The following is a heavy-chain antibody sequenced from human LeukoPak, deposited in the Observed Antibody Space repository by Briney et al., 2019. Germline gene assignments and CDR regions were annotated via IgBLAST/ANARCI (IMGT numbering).Heavy chain of an antibody. J-gene: IGHJ5*02. Sequence: PSETLSLTCTVSGASISNYYWSWIRQSPGKGLEWIGYMLYSGSTNQNPSLRSRVTISVDTSKNQFSLKLSSVTAADTAVYYCARVEYYYGSGSRNWFDPWGQGTLVTVSS. CDR2: MLYSGST. CDR1: GASISNYY. CDR3: ARVEYYYGSGSRNWFDP. V-gene: IGHV4-59*08. D-gene: IGHD3-10*01.